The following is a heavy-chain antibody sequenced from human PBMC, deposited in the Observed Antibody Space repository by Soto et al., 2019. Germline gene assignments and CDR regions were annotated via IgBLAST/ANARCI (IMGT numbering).Heavy chain of an antibody. CDR3: AKTGNQLYFSGTSYADY. V-gene: IGHV3-23*01. CDR1: GFTFSNFA. J-gene: IGHJ4*02. D-gene: IGHD3-16*01. Sequence: LRLSCAASGFTFSNFAMSWIRQAPGKGLEWVSSLSGRSDATYYTDSVQGRFTISRDNSQNTLYLQMNSLRDEDTAVYYCAKTGNQLYFSGTSYADYWGQGTLVTVSS. CDR2: LSGRSDAT.